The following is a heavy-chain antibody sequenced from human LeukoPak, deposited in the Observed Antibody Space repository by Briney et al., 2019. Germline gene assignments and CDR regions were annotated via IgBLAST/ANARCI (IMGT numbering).Heavy chain of an antibody. Sequence: GGSLRLSCATSGFTFNDYGMSWVRQAPGKGLEWVSGLNWNGSATTYADSVKGRFTISRDNTENSLYLQINSLRAEDTAFYYCARVGVGGNWFDTWGQGTLVTVSS. D-gene: IGHD2-8*01. J-gene: IGHJ5*02. CDR3: ARVGVGGNWFDT. CDR2: LNWNGSAT. V-gene: IGHV3-20*04. CDR1: GFTFNDYG.